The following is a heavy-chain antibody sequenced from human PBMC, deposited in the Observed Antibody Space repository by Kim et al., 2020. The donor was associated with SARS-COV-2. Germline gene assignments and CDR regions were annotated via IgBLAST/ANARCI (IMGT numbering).Heavy chain of an antibody. CDR2: IYHSGST. Sequence: SETLSLTCTVSGYSISSGYYWGWIRQPPGKGLEWIGSIYHSGSTYYNPSLKSRVTISVDTSKNQFSLKLSSVTAADTAVYYCARDIPRTGMDVWGQGTTVTVSS. CDR3: ARDIPRTGMDV. V-gene: IGHV4-38-2*02. J-gene: IGHJ6*02. CDR1: GYSISSGYY.